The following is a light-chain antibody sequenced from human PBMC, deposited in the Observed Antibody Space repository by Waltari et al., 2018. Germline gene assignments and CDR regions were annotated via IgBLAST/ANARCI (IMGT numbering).Light chain of an antibody. CDR2: LGS. CDR3: QSYDSSLSGSV. Sequence: DIVMTQSPLSLPVTPGEPASMSCRPSQSLLHSNGHTYLNWYLQKPGQSPQLLLYLGSNRPSGVPDRFSGSGSGTDFTLKISRVEAEDVGVYYCQSYDSSLSGSVFGGGTK. CDR1: QSLLHSNGHTY. J-gene: IGKJ4*02. V-gene: IGKV2-28*01.